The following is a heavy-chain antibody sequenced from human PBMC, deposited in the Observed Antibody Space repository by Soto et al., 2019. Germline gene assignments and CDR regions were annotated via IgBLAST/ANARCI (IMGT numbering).Heavy chain of an antibody. CDR2: IIPIFGTA. CDR1: GGTFSSYA. Sequence: QVQLVQSGAEVKKPGSSVKVSCKASGGTFSSYAISWVRQAPGQGLEWMGGIIPIFGTANYAQKFQGRVTITAAESTSTAYMELSSLSSEDTSVYYCARETQVNWSYGGAGGFDPWGQGTLVTVSS. CDR3: ARETQVNWSYGGAGGFDP. J-gene: IGHJ5*02. D-gene: IGHD1-7*01. V-gene: IGHV1-69*12.